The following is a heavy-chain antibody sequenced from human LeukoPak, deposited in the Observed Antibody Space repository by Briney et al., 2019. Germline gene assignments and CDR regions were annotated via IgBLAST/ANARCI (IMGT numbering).Heavy chain of an antibody. CDR2: IKSDGSST. CDR1: GLTFSRYW. V-gene: IGHV3-74*01. Sequence: PGGSLRLSCAASGLTFSRYWMHWVRQAPGKGLVWVSRIKSDGSSTSYADSVKGRFTISRDNAKNTLYLQMNSLRAEDTAMYYCASRGVVTGAFDIWGQGTMVTVSS. J-gene: IGHJ3*02. CDR3: ASRGVVTGAFDI. D-gene: IGHD4-23*01.